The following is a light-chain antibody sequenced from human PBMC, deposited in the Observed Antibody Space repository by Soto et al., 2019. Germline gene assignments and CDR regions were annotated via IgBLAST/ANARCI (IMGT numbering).Light chain of an antibody. CDR1: QSVDSSF. V-gene: IGKV3-20*01. CDR3: QQYVSSVT. J-gene: IGKJ1*01. CDR2: GGS. Sequence: EIVLTQSPGSLSLSPGERATLSCRASQSVDSSFFAWYQKKPGQAPRLLIYGGSKRATGIPDRFSGSGSGTDFTLTISRMEPEDFAVYYCQQYVSSVTFGQGTKVDIK.